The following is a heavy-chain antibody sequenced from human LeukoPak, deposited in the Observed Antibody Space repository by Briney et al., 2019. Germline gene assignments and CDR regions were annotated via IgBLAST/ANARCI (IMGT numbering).Heavy chain of an antibody. CDR2: IYTSGST. V-gene: IGHV4-4*07. CDR1: GGSISSYY. J-gene: IGHJ6*03. Sequence: SETLSLTCTVSGGSISSYYWSWIRQPAGKGLEWIGRIYTSGSTNYNPSLKSRVTMSVDTSKNQFSLKLSSVTAADTAVYYCARDYYDFWSGSKDYMDVWGKGTTVTVSS. D-gene: IGHD3-3*01. CDR3: ARDYYDFWSGSKDYMDV.